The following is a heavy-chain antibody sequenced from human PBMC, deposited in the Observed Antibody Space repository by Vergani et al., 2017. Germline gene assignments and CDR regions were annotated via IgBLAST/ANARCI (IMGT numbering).Heavy chain of an antibody. V-gene: IGHV4-61*02. CDR3: ARVSFSGILDY. J-gene: IGHJ4*02. CDR2: IYTSGST. Sequence: QVQLQESGPGLVKPSQTLSLTCTVSGGSISSGSYYWSWIRQPAGKGLEWIGRIYTSGSTHYNPSLKSRVTISVDTSKNQFSLKLSSVTAADTAVYYCARVSFSGILDYWGQGTLVTVSS. D-gene: IGHD3-3*02. CDR1: GGSISSGSYY.